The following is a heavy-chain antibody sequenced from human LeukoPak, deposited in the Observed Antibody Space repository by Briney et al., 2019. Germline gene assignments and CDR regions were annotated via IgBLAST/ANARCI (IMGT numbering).Heavy chain of an antibody. CDR2: IYYSGST. CDR3: ARDARGYSYGYYFDY. J-gene: IGHJ4*02. V-gene: IGHV4-59*01. CDR1: GGSISSYY. D-gene: IGHD5-18*01. Sequence: SETLSLTCTVFGGSISSYYWSWIRQPPGKGLEWIGYIYYSGSTNYNPSLKSRVTISVDTSKNQFSLKLSSVTAADTAVYYCARDARGYSYGYYFDYWGQGTLVTVSS.